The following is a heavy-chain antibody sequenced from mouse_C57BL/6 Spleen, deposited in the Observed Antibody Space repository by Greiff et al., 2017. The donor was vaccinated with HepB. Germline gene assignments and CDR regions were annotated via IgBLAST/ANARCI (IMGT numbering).Heavy chain of an antibody. D-gene: IGHD2-3*01. CDR1: GYSITSGYY. CDR3: ARWLLGAMDY. Sequence: EVQLVESGPGLVKPSQSLSLTCSVTGYSITSGYYWNWIRQFPGNKLEWMGYISYDGSNNYNPSLKNRIPITRDTSKNQFFLKLNSVTTEDTATYYCARWLLGAMDYWGQGTSVTVSS. V-gene: IGHV3-6*01. CDR2: ISYDGSN. J-gene: IGHJ4*01.